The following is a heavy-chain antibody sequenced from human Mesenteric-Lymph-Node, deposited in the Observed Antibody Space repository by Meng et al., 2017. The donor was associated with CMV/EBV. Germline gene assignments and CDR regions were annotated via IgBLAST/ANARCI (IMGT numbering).Heavy chain of an antibody. D-gene: IGHD3-22*01. CDR2: ISTTGTYT. CDR1: EYY. Sequence: EYYMSWIRQAPGKGLDWVSYISTTGTYTNYADSMKGRFTISRDNARNTLYLQMNSLRVEDTAVYYCARDLVRRYYDSSGSYPHFEYWGQGSLVTVSS. CDR3: ARDLVRRYYDSSGSYPHFEY. J-gene: IGHJ4*02. V-gene: IGHV3-11*06.